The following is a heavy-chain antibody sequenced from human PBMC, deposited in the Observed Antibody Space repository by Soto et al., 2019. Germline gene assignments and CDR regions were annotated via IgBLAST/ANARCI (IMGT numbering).Heavy chain of an antibody. V-gene: IGHV4-30-2*01. CDR1: GGPXXSXNXX. D-gene: IGHD2-21*02. CDR3: XRESTGDGYFDF. J-gene: IGHJ4*02. CDR2: IYQNGRT. Sequence: QLQLQESGSGLVKPSQSLSLTCAVSGGPXXSXNXXXXWIRQPPGKGLEWVGYIYQNGRTYDNPSLKSRVTISADRSXNHXSXXXXXXXXXXXXXXXXXRESTGDGYFDFWGQGALVTVSS.